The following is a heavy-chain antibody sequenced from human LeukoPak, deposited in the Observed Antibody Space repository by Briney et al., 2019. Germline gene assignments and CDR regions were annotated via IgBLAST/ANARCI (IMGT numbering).Heavy chain of an antibody. CDR3: ARGITMVRGVIDYFDY. D-gene: IGHD3-10*01. CDR1: GYTFTSYY. Sequence: SVKVSCKASGYTFTSYYMHWVRQAPGQGLEWMGGIIPIFGTANYAQKFQGRVTITADESTSTAYMELSSLRSEDTAVYYCARGITMVRGVIDYFDYWGQGTLVTVSS. J-gene: IGHJ4*02. CDR2: IIPIFGTA. V-gene: IGHV1-69*13.